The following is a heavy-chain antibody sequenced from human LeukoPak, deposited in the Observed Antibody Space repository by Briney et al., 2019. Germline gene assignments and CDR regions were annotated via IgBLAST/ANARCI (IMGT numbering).Heavy chain of an antibody. Sequence: SVKVSCKASGGTFSSYAISWVRQAPGQGLEWMGGIIPIFGTANYAQKFQGRVTITADKSTSTAYMELSSLRSEDTAVYYCASRGSSGYFPRREYFQHWGQGTLVTVSS. CDR2: IIPIFGTA. J-gene: IGHJ1*01. D-gene: IGHD3-22*01. CDR3: ASRGSSGYFPRREYFQH. V-gene: IGHV1-69*06. CDR1: GGTFSSYA.